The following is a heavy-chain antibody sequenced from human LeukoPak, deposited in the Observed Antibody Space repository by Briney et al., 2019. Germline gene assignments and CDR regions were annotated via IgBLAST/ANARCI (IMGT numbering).Heavy chain of an antibody. V-gene: IGHV4-4*02. CDR2: IYHSGST. D-gene: IGHD4-17*01. CDR1: GGSISSSNW. J-gene: IGHJ4*02. CDR3: ARDETVTTNFDY. Sequence: SGTLSLTCAVSGGSISSSNWWSWVRPPPGKGLEWIGSIYHSGSTYYNPSLKSRVTISVDTSKNQFSLKLSSVTAADTAVYYCARDETVTTNFDYWGQGTLVTVSS.